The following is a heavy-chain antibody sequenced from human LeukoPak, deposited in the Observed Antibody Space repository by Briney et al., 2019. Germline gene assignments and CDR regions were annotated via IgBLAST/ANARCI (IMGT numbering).Heavy chain of an antibody. CDR2: IYYSGST. Sequence: SETLSLTCAVYGGSFSGYYWSWIRQHPGKGLEWIGYIYYSGSTYYNPSLKSRVTMSVDTSKNQFSPQLSSVTAADTAVYYCARSNDFFDYWGQGTLVTVSS. V-gene: IGHV4-31*11. CDR3: ARSNDFFDY. J-gene: IGHJ4*02. CDR1: GGSFSGYY.